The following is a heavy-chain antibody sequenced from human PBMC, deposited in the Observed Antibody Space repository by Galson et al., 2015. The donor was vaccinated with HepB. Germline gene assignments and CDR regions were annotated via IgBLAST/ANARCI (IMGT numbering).Heavy chain of an antibody. CDR1: GYTLTELS. CDR3: ATIGHITRGYSYGPTNYYYYGMDV. D-gene: IGHD5-18*01. Sequence: SVKVSCKVSGYTLTELSMHWVRQAPGKGLAWMGGFDPEDGETIYAQKFQGRVTMTEDTSTDTAYMELSSLRSEDTAVYYCATIGHITRGYSYGPTNYYYYGMDVWGQGTTVTVSS. V-gene: IGHV1-24*01. CDR2: FDPEDGET. J-gene: IGHJ6*02.